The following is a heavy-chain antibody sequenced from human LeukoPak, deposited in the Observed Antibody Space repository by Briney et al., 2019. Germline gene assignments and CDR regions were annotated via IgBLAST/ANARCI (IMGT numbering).Heavy chain of an antibody. J-gene: IGHJ3*02. Sequence: SETLSLTRTVSGGSISSYYWSWIRQPPGKGLEWIGYIYYSGSTNYNPSLKSRVTISVDTSKNQFSLKLSSVTAADTAVYYCASLQTYCSSTSCSPGAFDIWGQGTMVTVSS. D-gene: IGHD2-2*01. CDR1: GGSISSYY. CDR3: ASLQTYCSSTSCSPGAFDI. V-gene: IGHV4-59*01. CDR2: IYYSGST.